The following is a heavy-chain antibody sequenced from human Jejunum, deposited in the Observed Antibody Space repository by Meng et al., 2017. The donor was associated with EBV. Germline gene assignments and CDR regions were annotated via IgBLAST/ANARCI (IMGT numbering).Heavy chain of an antibody. J-gene: IGHJ4*02. CDR1: GDSIDSRNW. V-gene: IGHV4-4*02. D-gene: IGHD2-21*02. CDR2: IYYSGST. Sequence: QVQRQVSGPGLGKPSGTVSLTWAVSGDSIDSRNWWSWVRQSPERGLEWIGEIYYSGSTNYNPSLKSRVTILVDRSENHFSLHLSSVPAADTAVYYCVRGGDYCLVYWGQGTLVTVSS. CDR3: VRGGDYCLVY.